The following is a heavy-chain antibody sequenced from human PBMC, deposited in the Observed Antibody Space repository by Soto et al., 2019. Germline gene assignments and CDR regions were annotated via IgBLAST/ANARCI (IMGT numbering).Heavy chain of an antibody. V-gene: IGHV3-23*01. J-gene: IGHJ4*02. Sequence: GGSLRLSCAASGFTFSTYAINWVRQAPGKGLEWVSVISGSGGDTFYADSVKGRFSIFRDNSKDTVYLQMTSLRAEDSAIYYCARESPSVYRLWGPGTLVTV. CDR3: ARESPSVYRL. D-gene: IGHD3-16*01. CDR1: GFTFSTYA. CDR2: ISGSGGDT.